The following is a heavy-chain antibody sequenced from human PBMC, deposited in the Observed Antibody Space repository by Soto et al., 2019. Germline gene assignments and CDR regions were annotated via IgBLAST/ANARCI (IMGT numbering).Heavy chain of an antibody. CDR3: AKRDVPHSTSNAYFYDH. CDR2: ISVSVGST. V-gene: IGHV3-23*01. CDR1: GFPFAPST. Sequence: VPLLQSGGGLVQPGGSLTLSCGVSGFPFAPSTMSWVRQAPGKGLEWVSTISVSVGSTYSADSVQGRFTVSSDISDNTLFLRMTSLTADDTAVYFCAKRDVPHSTSNAYFYDHWGRGVLVTVSS. J-gene: IGHJ4*02. D-gene: IGHD2-21*02.